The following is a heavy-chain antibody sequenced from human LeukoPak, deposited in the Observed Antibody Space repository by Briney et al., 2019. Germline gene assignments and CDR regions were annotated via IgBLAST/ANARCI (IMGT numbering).Heavy chain of an antibody. Sequence: SETLSLTCTVSGGSISSGSYYWSWIRQPAGKRLEWIGRIYTSGSTNYNPSLKSRVTISVDTSKNQFSLKLSSVTAADTAVYYCARQVEMATIDAFDIWGQGTMVTVSS. V-gene: IGHV4-61*02. CDR2: IYTSGST. D-gene: IGHD5-24*01. J-gene: IGHJ3*02. CDR1: GGSISSGSYY. CDR3: ARQVEMATIDAFDI.